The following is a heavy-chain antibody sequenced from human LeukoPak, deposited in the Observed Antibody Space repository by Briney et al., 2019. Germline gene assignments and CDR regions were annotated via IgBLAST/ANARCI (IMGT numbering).Heavy chain of an antibody. CDR2: IHSDGSST. CDR1: GFTFRSYW. J-gene: IGHJ4*02. Sequence: GRSLRLSRAASGFTFRSYWMHWVRQAPGKGLVWVSHIHSDGSSTSYADSVQGRFTISRDNAKNTLYLQMNGLRAEDTAVYYCARHNYGYDYWGQGTLVTVSS. V-gene: IGHV3-74*01. CDR3: ARHNYGYDY. D-gene: IGHD3-10*01.